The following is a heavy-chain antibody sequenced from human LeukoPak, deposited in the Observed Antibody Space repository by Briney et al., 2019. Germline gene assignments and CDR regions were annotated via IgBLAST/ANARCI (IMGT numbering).Heavy chain of an antibody. Sequence: SGGSLRLSCGACGFTFSNAWVSGVRQAPGKGVEWVGRIKSKTDGGTTDYAAPVKGRFTISRDDSKNTLYLQMNSLKTEHTAVYYCTTESYYDSVWGSHRHYAFDIWGQGTMVTVSS. CDR2: IKSKTDGGTT. J-gene: IGHJ3*02. D-gene: IGHD3-16*02. CDR3: TTESYYDSVWGSHRHYAFDI. V-gene: IGHV3-15*01. CDR1: GFTFSNAW.